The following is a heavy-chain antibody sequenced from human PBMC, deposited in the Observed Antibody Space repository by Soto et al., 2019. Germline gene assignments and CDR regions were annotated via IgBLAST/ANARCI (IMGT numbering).Heavy chain of an antibody. CDR3: ARHLWVGTSWYLGAFDI. D-gene: IGHD6-13*01. J-gene: IGHJ3*02. V-gene: IGHV4-59*08. CDR1: GDSIGNYY. Sequence: QVQLQESGPGLVKPSETLSLTCTVSGDSIGNYYWSWIRQPPGKGLEWIGYIYYSGSTNYNPSLKRRVTISVDTSKNQFSLKLNSVTAADPAVYYCARHLWVGTSWYLGAFDIWGQGTMVTVSS. CDR2: IYYSGST.